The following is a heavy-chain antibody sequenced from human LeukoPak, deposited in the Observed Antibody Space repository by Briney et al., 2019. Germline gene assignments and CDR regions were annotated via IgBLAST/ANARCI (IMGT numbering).Heavy chain of an antibody. J-gene: IGHJ6*03. V-gene: IGHV4-59*01. Sequence: SETVSLTCTVSGGSISSYYWSWIRQSPGKGLEWIGYIYYSGSTNYNPSLKSRVTISVDTSKNQFSLKLSSVTAADTAVYYCARVDEYNYYYYMDVWGKGTTVTVSS. CDR3: ARVDEYNYYYYMDV. D-gene: IGHD2/OR15-2a*01. CDR1: GGSISSYY. CDR2: IYYSGST.